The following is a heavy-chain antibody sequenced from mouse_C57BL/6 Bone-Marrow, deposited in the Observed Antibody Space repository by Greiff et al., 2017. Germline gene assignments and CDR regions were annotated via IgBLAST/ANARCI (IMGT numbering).Heavy chain of an antibody. CDR1: GYAFTNYL. Sequence: QVRLQQSGAELVRPGTSVKVSCKASGYAFTNYLIEWVKQRPGQGLEWIGVINPGSGGTNYNEKFKGKATLTADKSSSTAYMQLSSLTSEDSAVYFCARERYGSDYWGQGTTLTVSS. CDR2: INPGSGGT. D-gene: IGHD2-10*02. V-gene: IGHV1-54*01. J-gene: IGHJ2*01. CDR3: ARERYGSDY.